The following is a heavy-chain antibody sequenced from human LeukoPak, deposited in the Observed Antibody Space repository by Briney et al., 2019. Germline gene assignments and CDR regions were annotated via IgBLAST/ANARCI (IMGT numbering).Heavy chain of an antibody. CDR3: AAGAAAGTGDY. CDR1: GFTFSDYY. V-gene: IGHV3-11*03. D-gene: IGHD6-13*01. CDR2: ISTSSRYI. J-gene: IGHJ4*02. Sequence: GGSLRLSCAVSGFTFSDYYMTWIRQAPGKGLEWVSYISTSSRYINYADSVKGRFTISRDNAKNSLYLQMNSLRAEDTAVYYCAAGAAAGTGDYWGQGTLVTLSS.